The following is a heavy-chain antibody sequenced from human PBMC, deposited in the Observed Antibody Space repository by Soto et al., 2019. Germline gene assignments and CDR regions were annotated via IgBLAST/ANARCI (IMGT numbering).Heavy chain of an antibody. CDR3: ARGTYGDIPHNWFDP. V-gene: IGHV3-21*01. D-gene: IGHD4-17*01. Sequence: EVQLVESGGGLVKPGGSLRLSCAASGFTFSSYSMNWVRQAPGKGLEWVSSISSSSSYIYYADSVKGRFTISRDNAKNSLYLQMNSLRAEDTSVYYCARGTYGDIPHNWFDPWGQGTLVTVSS. CDR2: ISSSSSYI. J-gene: IGHJ5*02. CDR1: GFTFSSYS.